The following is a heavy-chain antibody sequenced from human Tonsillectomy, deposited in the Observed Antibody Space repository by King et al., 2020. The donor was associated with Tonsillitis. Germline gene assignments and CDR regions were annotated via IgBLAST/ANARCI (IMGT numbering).Heavy chain of an antibody. CDR3: RRDSNIQPWYLDL. D-gene: IGHD2/OR15-2a*01. CDR2: ISTDIGNT. Sequence: QLVQSGTEVKKPGASVKVSCKASGYTFNNYGIIWVRQAPGQGLEWMGWISTDIGNTNYAQKVQGRITLTTDTSTSTAYMELRSLRSDDTAVYYCRRDSNIQPWYLDLWGRGTLVTVSS. CDR1: GYTFNNYG. V-gene: IGHV1-18*01. J-gene: IGHJ2*01.